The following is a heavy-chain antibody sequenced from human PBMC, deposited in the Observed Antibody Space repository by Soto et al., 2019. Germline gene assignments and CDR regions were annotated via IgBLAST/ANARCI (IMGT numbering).Heavy chain of an antibody. V-gene: IGHV1-18*04. CDR1: GYTFTSYG. Sequence: ASVKVSCKASGYTFTSYGFSWVRQAPGQGLEWMGWISAYNGNTNYAQNLQGRVTMTTDTSTSTAYMELRSLRSDDTAVYYCAGDLGYGSGSYYPDLWGQGTLVTVSS. CDR3: AGDLGYGSGSYYPDL. CDR2: ISAYNGNT. D-gene: IGHD3-10*01. J-gene: IGHJ5*02.